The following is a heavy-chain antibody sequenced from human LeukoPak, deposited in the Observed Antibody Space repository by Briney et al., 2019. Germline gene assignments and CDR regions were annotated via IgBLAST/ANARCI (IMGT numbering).Heavy chain of an antibody. CDR3: ARDTKPQLAPYYYMDV. V-gene: IGHV3-23*01. Sequence: GGSLRLSCAASGFTFSSYAMSWVRQAPGKGLEWVSAISGSGGSTYYADSVKGRFTISRDNSKNTLYLQMNSLRAEDTAVYYCARDTKPQLAPYYYMDVWGKGTTVTVSS. CDR2: ISGSGGST. D-gene: IGHD6-13*01. J-gene: IGHJ6*03. CDR1: GFTFSSYA.